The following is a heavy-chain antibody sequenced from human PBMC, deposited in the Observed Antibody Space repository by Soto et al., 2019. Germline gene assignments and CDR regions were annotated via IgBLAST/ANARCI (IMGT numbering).Heavy chain of an antibody. CDR1: GGSISSSSHY. V-gene: IGHV4-39*01. Sequence: SETLSLTCTVSGGSISSSSHYWGWIRQPPGKGLEWIGSIYYSGTTYYNPSLKSRVTISVDTSKNQFSLKLSSVTAADTAVYYCARRFGSSWYSWGQGTLVTVSS. J-gene: IGHJ4*02. D-gene: IGHD6-13*01. CDR3: ARRFGSSWYS. CDR2: IYYSGTT.